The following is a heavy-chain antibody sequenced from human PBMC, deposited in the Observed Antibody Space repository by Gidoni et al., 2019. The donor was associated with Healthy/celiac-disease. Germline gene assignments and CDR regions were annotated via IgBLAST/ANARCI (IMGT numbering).Heavy chain of an antibody. V-gene: IGHV4-39*01. D-gene: IGHD5-12*01. CDR3: ASQLATIISGWFDP. Sequence: QLQLQESGPRLVKPSETLSLTCTVSGGSISSSNYYWGWIRQPPGKGPEWIASIYYSGSTYYNPSLNSRVTISVDTSKNQFSLNLSSVTAADTAVYYCASQLATIISGWFDPWGQGTLVTVSS. CDR1: GGSISSSNYY. CDR2: IYYSGST. J-gene: IGHJ5*02.